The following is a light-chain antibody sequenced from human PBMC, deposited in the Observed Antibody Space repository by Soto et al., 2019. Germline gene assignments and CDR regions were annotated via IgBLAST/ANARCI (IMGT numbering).Light chain of an antibody. V-gene: IGKV3-20*01. CDR1: QSVSSSY. CDR3: QQYGSSSWT. J-gene: IGKJ1*01. Sequence: EIVLTQSPGTLSLSPGERATLSCRASQSVSSSYLAWYRQKPGQAPRLLIYGASSRATGVPGRFSGSGSGTNVALTISRLEPEDFAVYDCQQYGSSSWTFGQGLKVEIK. CDR2: GAS.